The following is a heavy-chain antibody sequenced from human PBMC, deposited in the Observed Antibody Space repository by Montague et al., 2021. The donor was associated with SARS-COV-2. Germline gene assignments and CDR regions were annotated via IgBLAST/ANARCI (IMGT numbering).Heavy chain of an antibody. CDR2: IYRGGTT. V-gene: IGHV4-4*02. J-gene: IGHJ4*02. Sequence: SETLSLTCVVSGDSFSAYNWWSCLHLPAEGVLWCVEIIYRGGTTYYTPPRKSRVSMSVDKSWNQFSLRLTSVTAADTAIYYCARKGSGRSDLAYWGQGTLVTVSS. CDR3: ARKGSGRSDLAY. CDR1: GDSFSAYNW. D-gene: IGHD1-26*01.